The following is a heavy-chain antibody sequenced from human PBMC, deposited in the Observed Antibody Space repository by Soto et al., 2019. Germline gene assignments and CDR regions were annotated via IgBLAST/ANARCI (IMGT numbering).Heavy chain of an antibody. Sequence: KPSETLSLTCTVSGGSVSSGSYYWSWIRQPPGKGLEWIGYIYYSGSTNYNPSLKSRVTISVDTSKNQFSLKLSSVTAADTAVYYCARKTSITYGEQHAWDCFDTWGQGTLVTVSS. CDR2: IYYSGST. D-gene: IGHD4-17*01. CDR3: ARKTSITYGEQHAWDCFDT. J-gene: IGHJ5*02. V-gene: IGHV4-61*01. CDR1: GGSVSSGSYY.